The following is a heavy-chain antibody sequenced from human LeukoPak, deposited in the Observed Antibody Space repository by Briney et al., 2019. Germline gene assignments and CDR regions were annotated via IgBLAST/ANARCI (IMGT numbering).Heavy chain of an antibody. Sequence: GGSLRLSCAASGFILSNYAMNWVRRAPGKGLEWVSSISGNGNDMNYRDSVKGRFTTSRDNTRNSLYLQMDSLRVEDTAIYYCVRIPNGANFPNWFDPWGQGTLVTVSS. J-gene: IGHJ5*02. CDR2: ISGNGNDM. CDR3: VRIPNGANFPNWFDP. CDR1: GFILSNYA. D-gene: IGHD4/OR15-4a*01. V-gene: IGHV3-21*01.